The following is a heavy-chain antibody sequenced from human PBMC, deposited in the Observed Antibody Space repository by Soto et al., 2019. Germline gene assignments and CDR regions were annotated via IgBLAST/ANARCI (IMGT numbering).Heavy chain of an antibody. CDR3: ARLLLARVDFDP. V-gene: IGHV5-10-1*01. D-gene: IGHD3-3*02. Sequence: EVQLVQSGAEVKKPGESLRISCKGSGYSFTSYWISWVRQMPGNGLEWMGRIDPSDSYTNYSPSFHGHVTISADKSISTAYRQWSSLKAADTAMYYCARLLLARVDFDPWGQGTLVTVSS. J-gene: IGHJ5*02. CDR2: IDPSDSYT. CDR1: GYSFTSYW.